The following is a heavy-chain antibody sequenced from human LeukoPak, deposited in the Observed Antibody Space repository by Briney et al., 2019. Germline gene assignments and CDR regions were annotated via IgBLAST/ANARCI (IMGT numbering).Heavy chain of an antibody. D-gene: IGHD1-26*01. CDR1: GFTFSSYA. CDR3: AKSQDGGRLFHFDY. CDR2: ISGSGGST. Sequence: GGSLTLSCPASGFTFSSYAMSWLRQAPGKGLEWVSVISGSGGSTYSADSVKGRFTISRDNSKNTLYLQMNSLRAEDTAVYFCAKSQDGGRLFHFDYWGQGTLVTVSS. J-gene: IGHJ4*02. V-gene: IGHV3-23*01.